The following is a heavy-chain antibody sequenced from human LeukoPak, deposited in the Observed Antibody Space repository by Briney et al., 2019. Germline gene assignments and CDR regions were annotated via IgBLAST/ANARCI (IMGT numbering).Heavy chain of an antibody. CDR3: AKDFVRYNIQFDY. V-gene: IGHV3-23*01. CDR2: ISGGGAGT. CDR1: GLSFSFYA. J-gene: IGHJ4*02. D-gene: IGHD1-1*01. Sequence: GGSLRLSCAASGLSFSFYAMSWVRQAPGKGLEWVSSISGGGAGTYYADSVRGRFTISRDNSKNTLYLQMNSLRAEDTALYYCAKDFVRYNIQFDYWGQGALVTVSS.